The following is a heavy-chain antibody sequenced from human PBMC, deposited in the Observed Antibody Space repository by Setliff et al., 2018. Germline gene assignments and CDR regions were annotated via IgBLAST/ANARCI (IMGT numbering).Heavy chain of an antibody. V-gene: IGHV1-69*05. D-gene: IGHD3-22*01. CDR3: ASERTYNYDSSGYHRPNWYFDY. CDR1: GGTFSSYA. CDR2: IIPIFGTA. Sequence: SVKVSCKASGGTFSSYAISWVRQAPGQGLEWMGGIIPIFGTANYAQKFQGRVTITRDTSTSTVSMELGSLISEDTAVYYCASERTYNYDSSGYHRPNWYFDYWGQGTLVTVSS. J-gene: IGHJ4*02.